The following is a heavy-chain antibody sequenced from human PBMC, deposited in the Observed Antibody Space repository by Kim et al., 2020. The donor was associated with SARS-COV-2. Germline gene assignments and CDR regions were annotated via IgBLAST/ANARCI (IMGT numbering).Heavy chain of an antibody. CDR3: ARDRNEGLLLWFGELPFDAFDI. V-gene: IGHV3-30*01. J-gene: IGHJ3*02. Sequence: FTISRDNSKNTLYLQMNSLRAEDTAVYYCARDRNEGLLLWFGELPFDAFDIWGQGTMVTVSS. D-gene: IGHD3-10*01.